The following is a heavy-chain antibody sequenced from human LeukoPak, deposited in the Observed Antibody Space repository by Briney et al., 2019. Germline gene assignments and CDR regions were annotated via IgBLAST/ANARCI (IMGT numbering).Heavy chain of an antibody. J-gene: IGHJ6*02. D-gene: IGHD5-12*01. Sequence: GGSLGLSCAASGFTVSSNYMSWVRQAPGKGLEWVSVIYSGGSTYYADSVKGRFTISRDNSKNTLYLQMNSLRAEDTAVYYCAREGWLLHYGMDVWGQGTTVTVSS. CDR3: AREGWLLHYGMDV. CDR1: GFTVSSNY. CDR2: IYSGGST. V-gene: IGHV3-53*01.